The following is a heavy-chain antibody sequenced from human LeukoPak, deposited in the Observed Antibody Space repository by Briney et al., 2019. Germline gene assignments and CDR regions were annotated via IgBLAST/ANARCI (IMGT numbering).Heavy chain of an antibody. CDR3: ARDPTTVTTLPYYFDF. J-gene: IGHJ4*02. Sequence: PSETLSLTCAVHGVSFSGYHWNWIRQSPEKGLEWIGEINDRGRTNYNPSLKSRVSLSVDTSRKEFSLKLSAVTAADTAVYYCARDPTTVTTLPYYFDFWGQGTQVTVSS. CDR2: INDRGRT. CDR1: GVSFSGYH. D-gene: IGHD4-17*01. V-gene: IGHV4-34*01.